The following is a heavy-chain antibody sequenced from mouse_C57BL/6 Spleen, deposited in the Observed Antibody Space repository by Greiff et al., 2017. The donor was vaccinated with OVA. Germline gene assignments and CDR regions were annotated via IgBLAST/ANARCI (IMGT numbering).Heavy chain of an antibody. Sequence: QVQLQQSGPELVKPGASVKISCKASGYAFSSSWMNWVKQRPGKGLEWIGRIYPGDGDTNYNGKFKGKATLTADKSSSTAYMQLSSLTSEDSAVYVCARLATGKDYAMDYWGQGTSVTVSS. CDR1: GYAFSSSW. D-gene: IGHD4-1*02. CDR3: ARLATGKDYAMDY. CDR2: IYPGDGDT. J-gene: IGHJ4*01. V-gene: IGHV1-82*01.